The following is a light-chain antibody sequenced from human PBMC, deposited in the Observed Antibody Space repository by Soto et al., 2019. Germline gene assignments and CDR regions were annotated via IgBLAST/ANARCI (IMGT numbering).Light chain of an antibody. CDR1: QSVSSK. V-gene: IGKV3-15*01. CDR3: QQYSSWPYT. J-gene: IGKJ2*01. Sequence: EIVMTQSPATLSLSPGERVTLSCRASQSVSSKLAWYQQKPGQAPRLLIYGASIRATDIPARFSGSGSGTEFTLTISRLQSEDFAIFYCQQYSSWPYTFGQGTKREIK. CDR2: GAS.